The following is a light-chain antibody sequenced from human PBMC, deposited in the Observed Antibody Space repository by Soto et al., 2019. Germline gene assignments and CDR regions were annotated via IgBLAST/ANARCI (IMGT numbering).Light chain of an antibody. J-gene: IGKJ1*01. V-gene: IGKV3-20*01. Sequence: EIVLTQSPGTLSLSPGERATLSCRASQSVSSNFLAWYQQKPGQAPRLLISGASNRATGIPDRFSGSGSGTDFTLTISRLEPEDFAMYYCLHHGSSLWTFGQGTKVDIK. CDR1: QSVSSNF. CDR2: GAS. CDR3: LHHGSSLWT.